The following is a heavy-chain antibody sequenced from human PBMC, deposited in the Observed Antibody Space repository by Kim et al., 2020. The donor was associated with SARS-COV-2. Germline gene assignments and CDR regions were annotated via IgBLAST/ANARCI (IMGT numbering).Heavy chain of an antibody. CDR1: GFTFSSYA. CDR3: AKVGAPSPAPIITIFGVVIIMGFDI. Sequence: GGSLRLSCAASGFTFSSYAMSWVRQAPGKGLEWVSAISGSGGSTYYADSVKGRFTISRDNSKNTLYLQMNSLRAEDTAVYYCAKVGAPSPAPIITIFGVVIIMGFDIWGQGTMVTVSS. CDR2: ISGSGGST. V-gene: IGHV3-23*01. J-gene: IGHJ3*02. D-gene: IGHD3-3*01.